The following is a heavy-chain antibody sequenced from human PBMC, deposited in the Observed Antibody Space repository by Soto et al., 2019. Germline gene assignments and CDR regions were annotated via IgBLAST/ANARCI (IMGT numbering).Heavy chain of an antibody. D-gene: IGHD3-10*01. V-gene: IGHV4-59*01. Sequence: ETLSLTCTVSGGSISSYYWSWIRQPPGKGLEWIGYIYYSGSTNYNPSLKSRVTISVDTSKNQFSLKLSSVTAADTAVYYCARETITMVRGVIMPDAFDIWGQGAMVTVSS. J-gene: IGHJ3*02. CDR3: ARETITMVRGVIMPDAFDI. CDR1: GGSISSYY. CDR2: IYYSGST.